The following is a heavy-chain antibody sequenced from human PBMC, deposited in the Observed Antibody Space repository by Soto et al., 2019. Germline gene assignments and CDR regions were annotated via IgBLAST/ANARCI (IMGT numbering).Heavy chain of an antibody. Sequence: QLQLQESGPGLVKPSETLSLTCTVSGGSISGSSYYWGWIRQPPGKGLEWIGSIYYSGSTYYNPSLKSRVTISVDTSKNQFSLKLSSVTAADTAVYYCAREGYCSGGSCYLGWYFDLWGRGTLVTVSS. CDR2: IYYSGST. J-gene: IGHJ2*01. D-gene: IGHD2-15*01. CDR3: AREGYCSGGSCYLGWYFDL. V-gene: IGHV4-39*02. CDR1: GGSISGSSYY.